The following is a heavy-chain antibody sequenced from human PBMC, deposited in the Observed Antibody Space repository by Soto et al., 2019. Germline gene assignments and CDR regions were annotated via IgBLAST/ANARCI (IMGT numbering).Heavy chain of an antibody. CDR2: IYYNGST. CDR1: GGSISDFY. J-gene: IGHJ6*02. D-gene: IGHD5-12*01. CDR3: ARDSGYDYFYGMDV. V-gene: IGHV4-59*01. Sequence: ETLSLTCTVSGGSISDFYWSWIRQPPGKGLEWIGYIYYNGSTNYNPSLKSRVTISLDTSKKQFSLKLSSVTAADTAVYYCARDSGYDYFYGMDVWGQGTTVTVSS.